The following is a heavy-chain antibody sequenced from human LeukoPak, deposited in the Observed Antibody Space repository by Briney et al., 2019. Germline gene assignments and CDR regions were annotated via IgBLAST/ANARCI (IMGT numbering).Heavy chain of an antibody. Sequence: PGGSLRLSCAASGFTFSSYSMNWVRQAPGKGLEWVSSISSSSSYIYYADSVKGRFTISRDNSKNTLYVQMNSLKAEDTAVYYCARDDTVTSHFDYWGQGTLVTVSS. D-gene: IGHD4-11*01. J-gene: IGHJ4*02. V-gene: IGHV3-21*01. CDR3: ARDDTVTSHFDY. CDR2: ISSSSSYI. CDR1: GFTFSSYS.